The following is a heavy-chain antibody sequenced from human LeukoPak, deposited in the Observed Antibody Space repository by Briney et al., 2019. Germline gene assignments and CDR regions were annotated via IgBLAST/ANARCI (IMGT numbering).Heavy chain of an antibody. CDR2: INAGNGNI. D-gene: IGHD2-2*01. V-gene: IGHV1-3*01. CDR3: ARGYCSSTSCYMDV. Sequence: ASVKVSCTASGYTFTSYAIHWVRQAPGQRLEWMGWINAGNGNIKYSQKLQGRVTITGDTSASTAYMELSSLRSEDTAVYYCARGYCSSTSCYMDVWGQGTTVT. CDR1: GYTFTSYA. J-gene: IGHJ6*02.